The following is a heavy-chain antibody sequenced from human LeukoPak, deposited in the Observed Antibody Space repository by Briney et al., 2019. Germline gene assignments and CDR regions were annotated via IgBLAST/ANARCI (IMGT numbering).Heavy chain of an antibody. CDR1: GFTFRTYA. Sequence: PGGSLRLSCVASGFTFRTYAMSWVRQAPGKGLEWVSGISDSGGTTYYVDSVKGRFTISRDNSKNTLYLQMNSLRAEDTAVYYCAKDLRHSWVYYYFDYWGQGTLVTVSS. CDR2: ISDSGGTT. CDR3: AKDLRHSWVYYYFDY. D-gene: IGHD6-13*01. J-gene: IGHJ4*02. V-gene: IGHV3-23*01.